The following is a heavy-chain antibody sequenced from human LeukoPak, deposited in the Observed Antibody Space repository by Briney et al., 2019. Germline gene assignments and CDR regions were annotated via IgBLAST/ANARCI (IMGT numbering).Heavy chain of an antibody. CDR3: AKVGYNFWSGYNY. CDR2: ISGDGRNT. CDR1: GFTFYNYA. D-gene: IGHD3-3*01. V-gene: IGHV3-23*01. J-gene: IGHJ4*02. Sequence: GGSLRLSCAASGFTFYNYAMTWVRQAPGKGLEWVSGISGDGRNTYYADSVKGRFTISRDNSKNTLYLQMNSLRAEDTAVYYCAKVGYNFWSGYNYWGQGTLVTVSS.